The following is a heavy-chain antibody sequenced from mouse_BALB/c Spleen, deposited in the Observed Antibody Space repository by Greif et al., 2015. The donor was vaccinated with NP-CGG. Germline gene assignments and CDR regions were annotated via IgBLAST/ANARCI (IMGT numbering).Heavy chain of an antibody. CDR3: ARRGNYGGFDV. Sequence: VQLQQSGAELVKPGASVKLSCTASGFNIKDTYMHWVKQRPEQGLEWIGRIDPANGNTKYDPKFQGKATITADTSSNTAYLQLSSLTSGDTAVYYCARRGNYGGFDVWGAGTTVTVSS. J-gene: IGHJ1*01. D-gene: IGHD2-1*01. CDR2: IDPANGNT. V-gene: IGHV14-3*02. CDR1: GFNIKDTY.